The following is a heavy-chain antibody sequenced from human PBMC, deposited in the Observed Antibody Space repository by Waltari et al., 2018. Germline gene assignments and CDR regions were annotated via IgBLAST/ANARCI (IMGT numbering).Heavy chain of an antibody. CDR1: GYTFTSYD. CDR3: ARDRRDGYNNDAFDI. Sequence: QVQLVQSGAEVKKPGASVKVSCKASGYTFTSYDMHWVRPAPGQGLEWMGIINPSGGSTSYAQKFQGRVTMTRDTSTSTVYMELSSLRSEDTAVYYCARDRRDGYNNDAFDIWGQGTMVTVSS. CDR2: INPSGGST. J-gene: IGHJ3*02. V-gene: IGHV1-46*01. D-gene: IGHD5-12*01.